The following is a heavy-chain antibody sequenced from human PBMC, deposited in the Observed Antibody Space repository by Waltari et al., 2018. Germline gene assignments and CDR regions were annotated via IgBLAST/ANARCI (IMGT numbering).Heavy chain of an antibody. D-gene: IGHD3-16*02. CDR2: INHSGST. CDR3: ARARNYDYVWGSYRYIYYFDY. V-gene: IGHV4-34*02. CDR1: GRSFRGYY. Sequence: QVQLQQWGAGLLKPSETLSLTCAVYGRSFRGYYWSWIRQPPGKGLEWIGEINHSGSTNYNPSLKSRVTISVDTSKNQFSLKLSSVTAADTAVYYCARARNYDYVWGSYRYIYYFDYWGQGTLVTVSS. J-gene: IGHJ4*02.